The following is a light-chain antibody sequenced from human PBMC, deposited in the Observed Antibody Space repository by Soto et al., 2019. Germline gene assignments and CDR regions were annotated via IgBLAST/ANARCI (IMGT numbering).Light chain of an antibody. J-gene: IGKJ1*01. CDR1: QGISNY. Sequence: DIQMTQSPSSLSASVGDKVTNTFRASQGISNYLAWYQQKPGKVPKLLIYAASTLQSGVPSRFSGSGSGTDFTLTISSLQPEDVATYYCQKYNSAPRTFGQGTKVDIK. V-gene: IGKV1-27*01. CDR3: QKYNSAPRT. CDR2: AAS.